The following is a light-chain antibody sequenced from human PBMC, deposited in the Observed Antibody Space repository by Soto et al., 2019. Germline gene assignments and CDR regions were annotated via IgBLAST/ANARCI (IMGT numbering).Light chain of an antibody. CDR2: DTF. V-gene: IGKV3D-15*01. CDR1: QGVGST. J-gene: IGKJ4*01. Sequence: EIVMTQSPATLSVSPGESATLSCRASQGVGSTLAWYQHKPGQTPRLLIYDTFTRATGVPTRFSGSRSGAEFTLTINSLQSEDFAVYYCQPYNSWPLTFGGGTKVEIK. CDR3: QPYNSWPLT.